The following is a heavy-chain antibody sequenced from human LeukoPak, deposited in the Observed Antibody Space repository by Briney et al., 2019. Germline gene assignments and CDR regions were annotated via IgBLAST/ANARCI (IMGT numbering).Heavy chain of an antibody. Sequence: SVKVSCKASGYTFTSYYMHWVRQAPGQGLEWMGGIIPIFDTTNYAQKFQGRVTITADKSTSTAYMELSSLRSEDTAFYYCARRYCTNGVCYDDRGAFDIWGQGTMVTVSS. V-gene: IGHV1-69*06. J-gene: IGHJ3*02. CDR1: GYTFTSYY. CDR2: IIPIFDTT. D-gene: IGHD2-8*01. CDR3: ARRYCTNGVCYDDRGAFDI.